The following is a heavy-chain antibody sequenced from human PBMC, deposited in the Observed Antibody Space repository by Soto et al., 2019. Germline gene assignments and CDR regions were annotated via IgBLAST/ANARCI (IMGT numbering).Heavy chain of an antibody. CDR3: ARGPYDFWSGYVADAFDI. V-gene: IGHV3-30*03. D-gene: IGHD3-3*01. Sequence: QVQLVESGGGVVQPGKSLRLSCAASGFTFSRYTMHWVRQAPGKGLEWVALISYDGHIVYYADSVKGRSTISRDNSKNTLYLQLNSLRAEDTAFYYCARGPYDFWSGYVADAFDIWGQGTVVTVSS. CDR1: GFTFSRYT. J-gene: IGHJ3*02. CDR2: ISYDGHIV.